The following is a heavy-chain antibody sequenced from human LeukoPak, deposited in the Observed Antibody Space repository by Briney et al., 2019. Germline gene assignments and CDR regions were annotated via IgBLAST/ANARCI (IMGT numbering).Heavy chain of an antibody. D-gene: IGHD1-7*01. J-gene: IGHJ4*02. Sequence: ASVKVSCKASGYTFTGYYVHWVRQAPGQGLEWMGWINPNSGGTNYAQKFQGRVTMTRDTSISTAYMELSRLRSDDTAVYYCARDLELYYFDYWDQGTLITVSS. CDR2: INPNSGGT. CDR1: GYTFTGYY. V-gene: IGHV1-2*02. CDR3: ARDLELYYFDY.